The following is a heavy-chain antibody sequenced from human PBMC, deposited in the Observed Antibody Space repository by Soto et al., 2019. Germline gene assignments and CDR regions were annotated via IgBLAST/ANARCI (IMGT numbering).Heavy chain of an antibody. CDR2: ISGSGGST. D-gene: IGHD3-22*01. CDR1: GFTFSSYD. CDR3: AKDSGQYYYDSSGYYAPPYYFDY. J-gene: IGHJ4*02. V-gene: IGHV3-23*01. Sequence: GGSLRLSCAASGFTFSSYDMHWVRQATGKGLEWVSAISGSGGSTYYADSVKGRFTISRDNSKNTLYLQMNSLRAEDTAVYYCAKDSGQYYYDSSGYYAPPYYFDYWGQGTLVTVSS.